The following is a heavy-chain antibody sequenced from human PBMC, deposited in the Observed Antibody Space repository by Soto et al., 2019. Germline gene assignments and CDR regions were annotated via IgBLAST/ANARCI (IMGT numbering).Heavy chain of an antibody. D-gene: IGHD4-17*01. CDR1: GFTFRHFA. V-gene: IGHV3-30*18. CDR3: AKGSASDGESEHFQN. CDR2: ISYTGAKT. Sequence: QVQLVESGGGVVHPGRSLRLSCAPSGFTFRHFAIHWVRQAPGKGLEWVAGISYTGAKTYYADCVKVRFTLSRDNSENTLYLQMTNLRLADTALYFCAKGSASDGESEHFQNWGQGTLVTVSS. J-gene: IGHJ1*01.